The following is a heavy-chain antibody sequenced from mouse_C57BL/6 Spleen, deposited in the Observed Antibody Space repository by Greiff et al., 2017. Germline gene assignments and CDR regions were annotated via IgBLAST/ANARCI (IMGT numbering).Heavy chain of an antibody. D-gene: IGHD4-1*01. CDR1: GYSFTSYY. V-gene: IGHV1-66*01. J-gene: IGHJ4*01. CDR2: IYPGSGNT. Sequence: VKLQQSGPELVKPGASVKISCKASGYSFTSYYIHWVKQRPGQGLEWIGWIYPGSGNTKYNEKFKGKATLTADTSSSTAYMQLSSLTSEDSAVYYCARGDWDCMDYWGQGTSVTVSS. CDR3: ARGDWDCMDY.